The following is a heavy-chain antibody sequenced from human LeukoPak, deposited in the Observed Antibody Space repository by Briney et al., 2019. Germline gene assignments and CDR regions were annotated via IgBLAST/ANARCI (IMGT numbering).Heavy chain of an antibody. V-gene: IGHV4-30-4*08. CDR1: GGSISSGGY. CDR3: ARQIYGDLYYFDY. D-gene: IGHD4-17*01. CDR2: IYYSGSS. J-gene: IGHJ4*02. Sequence: SETLSLTCTVSGGSISSGGYWSWIRQPPGKGLEWIGYIYYSGSSYYIPSLKSRVTMSVDTSKNQFSLRLSSVTAADTAVYYCARQIYGDLYYFDYWGQGTLVTVSS.